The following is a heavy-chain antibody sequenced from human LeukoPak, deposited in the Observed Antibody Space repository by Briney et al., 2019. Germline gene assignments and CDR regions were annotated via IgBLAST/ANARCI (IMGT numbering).Heavy chain of an antibody. CDR1: GFTFSTYS. D-gene: IGHD5-12*01. Sequence: QAGGSLRLSCAASGFTFSTYSMSWVRQAPGKGLEWLSDISGSVASTYSADSVKGRFTISRDNSKNTLYLQMNSLRAEDTAVYYCAKDDIVATIIVALGYWGQGTLVTVSS. V-gene: IGHV3-23*01. CDR3: AKDDIVATIIVALGY. J-gene: IGHJ4*02. CDR2: ISGSVAST.